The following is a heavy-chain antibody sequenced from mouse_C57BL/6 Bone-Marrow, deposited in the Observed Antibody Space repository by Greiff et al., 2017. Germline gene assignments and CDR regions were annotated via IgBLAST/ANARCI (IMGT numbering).Heavy chain of an antibody. J-gene: IGHJ2*01. CDR2: IFPGSGST. CDR3: ARLLLWLRRYYFDY. Sequence: QVQLQQSGPELVKPGASVKISCKASGYTFTDYYINWVKQRPGQGLEWIGWIFPGSGSTYYNETFKGKATLTVDKSSSTAYMLLSSLTSEDSAVYVCARLLLWLRRYYFDYWGQGTTLTVSS. D-gene: IGHD2-2*01. V-gene: IGHV1-75*01. CDR1: GYTFTDYY.